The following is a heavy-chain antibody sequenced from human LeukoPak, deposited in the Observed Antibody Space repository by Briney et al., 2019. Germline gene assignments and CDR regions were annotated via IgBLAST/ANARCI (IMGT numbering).Heavy chain of an antibody. J-gene: IGHJ4*02. V-gene: IGHV4-38-2*02. CDR2: INHSGST. CDR3: ASLRYCSSTSCYRGPAYFDY. CDR1: GYSISSGYY. D-gene: IGHD2-2*01. Sequence: PSETLSLTCTVSGYSISSGYYWSWIRQPPGKGLEWIGEINHSGSTNYNPSLKSRVTISVDTSKNQFSLKLSSVTAADTAVYYCASLRYCSSTSCYRGPAYFDYWGQGTLVTVSS.